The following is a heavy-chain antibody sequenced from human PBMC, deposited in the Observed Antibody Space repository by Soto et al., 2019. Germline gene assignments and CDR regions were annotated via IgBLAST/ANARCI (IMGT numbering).Heavy chain of an antibody. V-gene: IGHV3-48*02. Sequence: GGSLRLACAASGFTFSSYSMNWVRQAPGKGLEWVSYISRSSSTIYYADSEKGRFTISRDNAKNSLYLQMNSMRDADTAVYYCARVRITMVRGVIAFADYFQHWGQGTLVTVSS. CDR1: GFTFSSYS. D-gene: IGHD3-10*01. J-gene: IGHJ1*01. CDR3: ARVRITMVRGVIAFADYFQH. CDR2: ISRSSSTI.